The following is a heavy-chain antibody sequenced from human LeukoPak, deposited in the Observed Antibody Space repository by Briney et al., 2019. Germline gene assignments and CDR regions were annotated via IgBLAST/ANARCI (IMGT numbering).Heavy chain of an antibody. Sequence: ASVKVSCKASGYTFTGYYMHWVRQAPGQGLEWMGWINPNSGGTNYAQKFQGRVTMTRDTSISTAYMELSRLRSDDTAVYYCARVKNYHGSGSYNYWGQGTLVTVSS. CDR2: INPNSGGT. V-gene: IGHV1-2*02. CDR1: GYTFTGYY. J-gene: IGHJ4*02. CDR3: ARVKNYHGSGSYNY. D-gene: IGHD3-10*01.